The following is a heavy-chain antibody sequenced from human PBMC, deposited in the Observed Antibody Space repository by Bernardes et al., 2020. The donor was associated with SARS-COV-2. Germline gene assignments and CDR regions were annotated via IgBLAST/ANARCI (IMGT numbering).Heavy chain of an antibody. J-gene: IGHJ6*02. CDR3: ARSAGMDV. CDR1: GFDVRDHW. Sequence: GGAPRPPRAGPGFDVRDHWMTWVRQGPGKGPEGGANKKRQGRETYYVDSVKGRFTISRDNVKNLVFLQMNSLRAEDTAVFYCARSAGMDVWGQGTMVTVSS. V-gene: IGHV3-7*03. CDR2: KKRQGRET.